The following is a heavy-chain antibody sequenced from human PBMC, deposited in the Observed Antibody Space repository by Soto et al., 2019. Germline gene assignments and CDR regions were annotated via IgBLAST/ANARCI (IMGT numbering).Heavy chain of an antibody. V-gene: IGHV4-39*01. CDR2: IYYSGST. CDR3: ARGPGIPTAGTVDY. CDR1: GGSISSSSYY. Sequence: SETLSLTCTVSGGSISSSSYYWGWIRQPPGKGLEWIGSIYYSGSTYYNPSLKSRVTISVDTSKNQFSLKLSSVTAADTAVYYCARGPGIPTAGTVDYWGQGTLVTVSS. D-gene: IGHD6-13*01. J-gene: IGHJ4*02.